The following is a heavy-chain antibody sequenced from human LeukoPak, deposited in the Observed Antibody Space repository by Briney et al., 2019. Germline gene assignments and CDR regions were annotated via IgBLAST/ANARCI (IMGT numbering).Heavy chain of an antibody. J-gene: IGHJ4*02. Sequence: PGGSLRLSCAASGFTFDGYGMHWDRQAPGKGVEWVSGISWNSGSIGYADSVKGRFTISRDNAKNSLYLQMNSLRAEDTALYYCAKDPGHSSSWYYFDYWGQGTLVTVSS. V-gene: IGHV3-9*01. D-gene: IGHD6-13*01. CDR3: AKDPGHSSSWYYFDY. CDR1: GFTFDGYG. CDR2: ISWNSGSI.